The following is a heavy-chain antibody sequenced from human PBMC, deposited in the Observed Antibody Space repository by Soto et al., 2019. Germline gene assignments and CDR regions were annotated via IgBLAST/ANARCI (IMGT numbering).Heavy chain of an antibody. V-gene: IGHV3-23*01. J-gene: IGHJ5*02. Sequence: EVQLLESGGGLVQPGGPLRLSCAASGLTFTTYAMTWDRQVPGKGLEWVSAITASGGGAYYAESVKGRFTISRDNSENPLHLEMNSLSAEDTAVYSSAKEEGHPSWFDPWGQGTLVTVSS. CDR1: GLTFTTYA. CDR2: ITASGGGA. CDR3: AKEEGHPSWFDP.